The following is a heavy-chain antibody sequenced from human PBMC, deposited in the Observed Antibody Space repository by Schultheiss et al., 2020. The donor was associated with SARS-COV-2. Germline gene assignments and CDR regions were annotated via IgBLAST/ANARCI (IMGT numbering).Heavy chain of an antibody. CDR1: GGSISSSNW. CDR3: ASGSSVWFGELLSRYYYYGMDV. J-gene: IGHJ6*02. CDR2: IYHSGST. V-gene: IGHV4-4*02. Sequence: SETLSLTCAVSGGSISSSNWWSWVRQPPGKGLEWIGEIYHSGSTNYNPSLKSRVTISVDKSKNQFSLKLSSVTAADTAVYYCASGSSVWFGELLSRYYYYGMDVWGQGTTVTVSS. D-gene: IGHD3-10*01.